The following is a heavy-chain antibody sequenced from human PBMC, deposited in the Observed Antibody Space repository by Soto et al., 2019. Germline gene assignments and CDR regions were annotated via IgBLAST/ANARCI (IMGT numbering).Heavy chain of an antibody. CDR1: GGSISSSSYY. CDR2: IYYSGST. V-gene: IGHV4-39*01. Sequence: SETLSLTCTVSGGSISSSSYYWGWIRQPPGKGLEWIGSIYYSGSTYYNPSLKSRVTISVDTSKNQFSLKLSSVTAADTAVYYCASGPKGKKWWFDPWGQGTLVTVS. J-gene: IGHJ5*02. CDR3: ASGPKGKKWWFDP. D-gene: IGHD2-8*01.